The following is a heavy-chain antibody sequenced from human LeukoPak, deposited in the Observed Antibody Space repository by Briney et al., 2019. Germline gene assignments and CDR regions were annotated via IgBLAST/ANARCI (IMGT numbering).Heavy chain of an antibody. CDR3: ARGRDCSSTSCFPEYYNYYYGMDV. CDR1: GFAFSSYA. D-gene: IGHD2-2*01. V-gene: IGHV3-30*04. Sequence: GGPLRFSCAASGFAFSSYAMHWVRQAPGKGLEGVAVISYDGSNKYYADSVKGRFTISRDSSKNTLSLNMNGLRAEATAVYSWARGRDCSSTSCFPEYYNYYYGMDVWGQETTVTVSS. J-gene: IGHJ6*02. CDR2: ISYDGSNK.